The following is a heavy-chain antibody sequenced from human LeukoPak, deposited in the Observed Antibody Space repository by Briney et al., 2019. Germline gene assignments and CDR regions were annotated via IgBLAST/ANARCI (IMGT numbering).Heavy chain of an antibody. D-gene: IGHD4-23*01. CDR2: FDPEDGET. CDR3: ATDLYGGNVFDY. Sequence: GASVKVSCKVSGYTLTELSMHWVRQAPGKGLEWMGGFDPEDGETIYAQKFQGRVTMTEDTSTDTAYMELGSLRSEDTAVYYCATDLYGGNVFDYWGQGTLVTVSS. V-gene: IGHV1-24*01. CDR1: GYTLTELS. J-gene: IGHJ4*02.